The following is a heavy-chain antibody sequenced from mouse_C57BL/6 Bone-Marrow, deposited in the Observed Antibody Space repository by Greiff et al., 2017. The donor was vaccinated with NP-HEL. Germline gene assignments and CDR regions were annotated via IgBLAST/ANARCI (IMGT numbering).Heavy chain of an antibody. CDR1: GYTFTSYW. V-gene: IGHV1-5*01. J-gene: IGHJ4*01. CDR2: IYPGNSDT. CDR3: TYGNYYYAMDY. D-gene: IGHD2-1*01. Sequence: EVQLQQSGTVLARPGASVKMSCKTSGYTFTSYWMHWVKQRPGQGLEWIGAIYPGNSDTSYNQKIKGKAKLTAVTSASTAYMELSSLTNENSAVYYCTYGNYYYAMDYWGQGTSVTVSS.